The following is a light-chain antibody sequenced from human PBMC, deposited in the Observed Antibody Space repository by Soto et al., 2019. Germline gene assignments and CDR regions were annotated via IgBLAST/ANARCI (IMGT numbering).Light chain of an antibody. J-gene: IGLJ1*01. CDR2: DVS. Sequence: QSALTRPASVSGSPGQSITISCTGTSSDVGGYNYVSWYQQHSGKAPKLMIYDVSNRPSGVSNRFSGSKSGNTASLTISGLQAEDEADYYCGSYASSSTLYVFGTGTKVTVL. CDR3: GSYASSSTLYV. V-gene: IGLV2-14*01. CDR1: SSDVGGYNY.